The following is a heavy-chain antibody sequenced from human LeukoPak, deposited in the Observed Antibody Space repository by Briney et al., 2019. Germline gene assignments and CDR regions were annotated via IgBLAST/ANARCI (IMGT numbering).Heavy chain of an antibody. CDR3: AKDQLVVVVAASLYNWFDP. CDR2: ISGSGGST. Sequence: PVGSLRLSCAASGFTFSSYAMSWVRQAPGKGLEWVSAISGSGGSTYYADSVKGRFTISRDNSKNTLYLQMNSLRAEDTAVYYCAKDQLVVVVAASLYNWFDPWGQGTLVTVSS. CDR1: GFTFSSYA. V-gene: IGHV3-23*01. D-gene: IGHD2-15*01. J-gene: IGHJ5*02.